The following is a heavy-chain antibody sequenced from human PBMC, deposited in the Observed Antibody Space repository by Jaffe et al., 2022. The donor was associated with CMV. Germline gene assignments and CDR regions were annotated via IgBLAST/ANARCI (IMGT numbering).Heavy chain of an antibody. CDR1: GGSFSGYY. Sequence: QVQLQQWGAGLLKPSETLSLTCAVYGGSFSGYYWSWIRQPPGKGLEWIGEINHSGSTNYNPSLKSRVTISVDTSKNQFSLKLSSVTAADTAVYYCARGSAAWRSGIAVAGTTFDYWGQGTLVTVSS. D-gene: IGHD6-19*01. CDR2: INHSGST. CDR3: ARGSAAWRSGIAVAGTTFDY. J-gene: IGHJ4*02. V-gene: IGHV4-34*01.